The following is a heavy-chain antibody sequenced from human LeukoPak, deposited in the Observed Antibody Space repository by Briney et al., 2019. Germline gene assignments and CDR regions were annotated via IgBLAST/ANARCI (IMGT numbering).Heavy chain of an antibody. J-gene: IGHJ4*02. CDR3: AKVRRSVAYDY. V-gene: IGHV3-13*01. CDR2: IESPRDI. CDR1: GFDVKSHD. Sequence: GGSLRLSCAASGFDVKSHDIHWVRQPIGKGLEWVSSIESPRDIYYAGSVKGRFTISREDAENSVYLQMNNLRVEDAAIYYCAKVRRSVAYDYWGRGTLVTVSS.